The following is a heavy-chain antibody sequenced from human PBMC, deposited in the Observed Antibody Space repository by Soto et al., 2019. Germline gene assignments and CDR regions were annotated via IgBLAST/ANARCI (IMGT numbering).Heavy chain of an antibody. D-gene: IGHD5-12*01. V-gene: IGHV1-18*01. Sequence: ASVKVSCKASGYTFTSYGISWVRQAPGQGPEWMGRISTYNGNTNYLQRLQGRVTMTTGTSTNTAYMELRSLRYDDTAVYFCARDPGYRTTWHQAFDRWGQGTMVTVSS. J-gene: IGHJ3*02. CDR1: GYTFTSYG. CDR2: ISTYNGNT. CDR3: ARDPGYRTTWHQAFDR.